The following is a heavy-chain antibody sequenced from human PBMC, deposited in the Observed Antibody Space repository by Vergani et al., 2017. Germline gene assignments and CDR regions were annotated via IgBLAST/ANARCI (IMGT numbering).Heavy chain of an antibody. D-gene: IGHD3-22*01. V-gene: IGHV4-61*02. CDR1: GGSISSGSYY. CDR2: IYTSGST. J-gene: IGHJ3*02. CDR3: ARNYYDSSGYYLLSAFDI. Sequence: QVQLQESGPGLVKPSQTLSLTCTVSGGSISSGSYYWSWIRQPAGKGLEWIGRIYTSGSTNYNPSLNSRVTISVDTSKNQFSLKLSSVTAADTAVYYCARNYYDSSGYYLLSAFDIWGQGTMVTVSS.